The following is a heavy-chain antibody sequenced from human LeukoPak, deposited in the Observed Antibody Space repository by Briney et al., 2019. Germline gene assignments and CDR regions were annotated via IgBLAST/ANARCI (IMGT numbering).Heavy chain of an antibody. CDR1: GGSISSYY. D-gene: IGHD3-22*01. Sequence: SETLSLTCTVSGGSISSYYWSWIRQPAGKGLEWIGRIYTSGSTNYNPSLKSRVTMSVDTSKIQFSLKLRSVTAADTAVYYCARTHGYYYDSSGYYFDYWGQGTLVTVSS. CDR2: IYTSGST. V-gene: IGHV4-4*07. CDR3: ARTHGYYYDSSGYYFDY. J-gene: IGHJ4*02.